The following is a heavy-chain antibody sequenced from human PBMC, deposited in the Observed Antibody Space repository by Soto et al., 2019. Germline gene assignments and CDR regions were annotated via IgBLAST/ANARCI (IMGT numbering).Heavy chain of an antibody. CDR3: VSSLNYDFWRDGGRHFYFDY. V-gene: IGHV4-4*02. Sequence: PSETLSLTCAVSGGSISSSYWWNWVRQTPRGGLEWIGKIYHGGTTNYNPSLKNRVTISVDKSKNQFSLKLTSVTAADTAVYYCVSSLNYDFWRDGGRHFYFDYWGQGTLVTVSS. CDR1: GGSISSSYW. D-gene: IGHD3-3*01. CDR2: IYHGGTT. J-gene: IGHJ4*02.